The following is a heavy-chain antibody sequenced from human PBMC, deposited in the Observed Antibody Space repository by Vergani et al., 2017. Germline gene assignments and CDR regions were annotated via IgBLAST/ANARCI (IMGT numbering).Heavy chain of an antibody. CDR1: GFPFDDYA. J-gene: IGHJ4*02. Sequence: EVQLVESGGVVVQPGESLRLSCAASGFPFDDYAMHWVRQAPGKGLEWVSLISWDGGGTFYADSVKGRFTISRDNSKKSLYLQMNSLRTEDTALYYFAKDLSEDRVHGYCTPGGIDYWGQGSLVTVSS. CDR2: ISWDGGGT. D-gene: IGHD5-24*01. V-gene: IGHV3-43D*03. CDR3: AKDLSEDRVHGYCTPGGIDY.